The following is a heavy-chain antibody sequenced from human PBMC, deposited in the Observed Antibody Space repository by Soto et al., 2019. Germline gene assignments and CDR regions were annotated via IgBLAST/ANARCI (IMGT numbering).Heavy chain of an antibody. V-gene: IGHV5-51*01. J-gene: IGHJ3*02. D-gene: IGHD3-22*01. CDR1: GYSFTSYW. Sequence: GESLKISCKGSGYSFTSYWIGWVRQMPGKGLEWMGIIYPGDSDTRYSPSFQGQVTISADKSISTAYLQWSSLKASDTAMYYCARRGDCYDSSGYPPLAFDIWGQGTMVTVSS. CDR2: IYPGDSDT. CDR3: ARRGDCYDSSGYPPLAFDI.